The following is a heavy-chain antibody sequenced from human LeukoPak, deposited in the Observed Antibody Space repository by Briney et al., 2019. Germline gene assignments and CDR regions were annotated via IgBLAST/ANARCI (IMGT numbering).Heavy chain of an antibody. CDR3: ARLPPEDGDYEFWFDP. J-gene: IGHJ5*02. D-gene: IGHD4-17*01. CDR2: IYYSGST. V-gene: IGHV4-39*07. CDR1: GGSISNSSYY. Sequence: PSETLSLACTASGGSISNSSYYWGWIRQPPGKGLEWIGSIYYSGSTYYNPSLKSRVTISVDTSKNQFSLKLSSVTAADTAVYYCARLPPEDGDYEFWFDPRGQGTLVTVSS.